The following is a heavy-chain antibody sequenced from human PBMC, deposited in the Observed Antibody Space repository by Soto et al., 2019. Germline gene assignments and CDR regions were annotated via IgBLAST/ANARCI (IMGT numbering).Heavy chain of an antibody. CDR2: IYYSGST. J-gene: IGHJ4*02. Sequence: PSETLSLTCTVSGGSISSSSYYWGWIRQPPGKGLEWIGYIYYSGSTYYNPSLKSRVTISVDTSKNQFSLKLSSVTAADTAVYYSARSEGEGGYNVIFDYCGQGTLVTVSS. D-gene: IGHD5-12*01. V-gene: IGHV4-31*03. CDR3: ARSEGEGGYNVIFDY. CDR1: GGSISSSSYY.